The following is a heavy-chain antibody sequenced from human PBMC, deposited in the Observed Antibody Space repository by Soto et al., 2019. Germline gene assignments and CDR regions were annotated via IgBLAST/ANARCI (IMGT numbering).Heavy chain of an antibody. CDR2: IVVGSGNT. D-gene: IGHD2-2*01. Sequence: QMQLVQSGPEVKKPGTSVKVSCKASGFTFTSSAVQWVRQARGQRLEWIGRIVVGSGNTNYAQKFQERVTITRDMSTSTAYMELSSLRSEDTAVYYCAALEDIVVVPAAQNWFDPWGQGTLVTVSS. V-gene: IGHV1-58*01. J-gene: IGHJ5*02. CDR1: GFTFTSSA. CDR3: AALEDIVVVPAAQNWFDP.